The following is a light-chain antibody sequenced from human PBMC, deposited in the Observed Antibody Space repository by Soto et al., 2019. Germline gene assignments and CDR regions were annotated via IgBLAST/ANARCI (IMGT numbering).Light chain of an antibody. Sequence: DIQMTQSPSTLSPYIGDRVTITCRASENIGEWLSWYQQKAGKAPKLLIYQASHLQSGVPSRFNGGGSGTEFTLTITSLQPEDFATYYCQQFSDYFPTFGQGTKVDI. CDR1: ENIGEW. V-gene: IGKV1-5*01. CDR3: QQFSDYFPT. J-gene: IGKJ1*01. CDR2: QAS.